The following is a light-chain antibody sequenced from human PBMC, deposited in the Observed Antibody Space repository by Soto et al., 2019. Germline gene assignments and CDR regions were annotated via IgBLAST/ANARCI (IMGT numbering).Light chain of an antibody. Sequence: EIVLTQSPATLSLSPGERATLSCRASQGVSSYLAWYQQKPGQAPRLLIYDASNRATGIPARFSGSGPGTDFTLTISSLEPEDFAVYYCQQYGSSPSTFGQGTRLEIK. CDR2: DAS. CDR3: QQYGSSPST. J-gene: IGKJ5*01. CDR1: QGVSSY. V-gene: IGKV3D-11*01.